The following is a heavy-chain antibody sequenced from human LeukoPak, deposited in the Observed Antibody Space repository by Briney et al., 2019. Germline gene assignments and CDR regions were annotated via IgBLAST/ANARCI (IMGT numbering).Heavy chain of an antibody. J-gene: IGHJ3*02. Sequence: GGSLRLSCAASGFTFSSYEMNWVRQGPGKGLEWVSYISSSGTTKYYADSVKGRFTLSRDNAKKSLSLQMNSLRAEDTAIYYCARSNWDAFDMWGQGTGDRVSS. CDR1: GFTFSSYE. D-gene: IGHD2/OR15-2a*01. CDR3: ARSNWDAFDM. CDR2: ISSSGTTK. V-gene: IGHV3-48*03.